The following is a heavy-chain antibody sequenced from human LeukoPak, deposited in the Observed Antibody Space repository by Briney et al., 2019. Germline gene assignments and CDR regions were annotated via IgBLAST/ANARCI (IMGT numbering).Heavy chain of an antibody. D-gene: IGHD6-19*01. J-gene: IGHJ4*02. V-gene: IGHV3-74*01. CDR2: INSDGTST. CDR3: ARGRGSGLWYFDY. Sequence: PGGSLRLSCAASGFTFSSYWMHSVRQAPGTGLVWVSRINSDGTSTTYADSVKGRFTISRDNAKNTLYLQMNSLRAEDTAVYYCARGRGSGLWYFDYWGQGTLVTVSS. CDR1: GFTFSSYW.